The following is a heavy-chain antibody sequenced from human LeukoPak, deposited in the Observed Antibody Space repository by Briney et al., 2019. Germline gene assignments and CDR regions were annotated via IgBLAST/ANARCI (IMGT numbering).Heavy chain of an antibody. CDR3: ASGYTNWWPLDY. CDR2: ISASGTT. CDR1: GGSMTSYC. D-gene: IGHD2-8*02. J-gene: IGHJ4*02. V-gene: IGHV4-59*12. Sequence: SETLSLTCGVSGGSMTSYCWSWIRQAPGKGLEWIGYISASGTTNYNPSLGSRLSISMDASKNQFSLSLTSVTAADTAVYYCASGYTNWWPLDYWGQGARVIVSS.